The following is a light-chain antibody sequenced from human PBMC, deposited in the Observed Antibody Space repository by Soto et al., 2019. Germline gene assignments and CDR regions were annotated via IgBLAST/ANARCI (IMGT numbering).Light chain of an antibody. J-gene: IGLJ1*01. CDR3: SSYTTSSTRLYV. CDR1: SSDVGGYNS. CDR2: EVS. Sequence: QSALTQPASVSGAPGQSITISCTGTSSDVGGYNSVSWYQQHPGKAPKLMIYEVSNRPSGVSNRFSGSQSGNTASLTISGLQAEDEADYYCSSYTTSSTRLYVFGTGTKLTVL. V-gene: IGLV2-14*01.